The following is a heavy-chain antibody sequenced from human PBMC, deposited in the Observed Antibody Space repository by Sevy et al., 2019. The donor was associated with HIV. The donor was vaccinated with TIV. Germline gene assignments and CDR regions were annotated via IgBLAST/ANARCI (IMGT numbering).Heavy chain of an antibody. CDR1: GFTFSGSA. Sequence: GGSLRLSCAASGFTFSGSAMHWVRQASGKGLEWVGRIRSKANSYATAYAASVKGRFTISRDDSKNTEYLQMNSLKTEDTAVYYCTRLLPGYSSGWYRYFDYWGQGTLVTVSS. J-gene: IGHJ4*02. V-gene: IGHV3-73*01. CDR2: IRSKANSYAT. D-gene: IGHD6-19*01. CDR3: TRLLPGYSSGWYRYFDY.